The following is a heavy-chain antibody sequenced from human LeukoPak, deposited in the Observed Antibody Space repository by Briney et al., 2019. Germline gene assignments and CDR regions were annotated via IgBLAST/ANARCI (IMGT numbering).Heavy chain of an antibody. V-gene: IGHV3-74*01. Sequence: GGSLRLSCAASGFTFSSYWMHWVRQAPGKGLVWVSRINSDRSSTSYADSVKGRFTISRDNAKNTLYLQMNSLRAEDTAVYYCARDRVRYCSGGSCFVFDYWGQGTLVTVSS. D-gene: IGHD2-15*01. CDR1: GFTFSSYW. J-gene: IGHJ4*02. CDR3: ARDRVRYCSGGSCFVFDY. CDR2: INSDRSST.